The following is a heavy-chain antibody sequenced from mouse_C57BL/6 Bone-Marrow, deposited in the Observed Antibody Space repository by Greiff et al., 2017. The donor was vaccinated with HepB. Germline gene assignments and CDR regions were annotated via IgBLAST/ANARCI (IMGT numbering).Heavy chain of an antibody. CDR3: ARDDSPFAY. V-gene: IGHV1-26*01. CDR1: GYTFTDYY. Sequence: EVQLQQSGPELVKPGASVKISCKASGYTFTDYYMNWVKQSHGKSLEWIGDINPNNGGTSYNQKFKGKATLTVDKSSSTADMELRSLTSEDSAVYYCARDDSPFAYWGQGTLVTVSA. J-gene: IGHJ3*01. D-gene: IGHD2-12*01. CDR2: INPNNGGT.